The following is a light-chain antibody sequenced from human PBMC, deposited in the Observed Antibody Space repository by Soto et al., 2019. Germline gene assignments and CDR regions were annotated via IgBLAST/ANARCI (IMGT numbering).Light chain of an antibody. CDR2: AAS. CDR1: QDIRNE. CDR3: LQDYNYPRT. Sequence: IQMTQSPPTLSGSVGERVTITCRASQDIRNELGWYQQRPGKAPKLLIYAASTLQSGVPSRFSASGSGTDFTLTISSLQPEDFATYYCLQDYNYPRTFGPGIKVDIK. J-gene: IGKJ1*01. V-gene: IGKV1-6*01.